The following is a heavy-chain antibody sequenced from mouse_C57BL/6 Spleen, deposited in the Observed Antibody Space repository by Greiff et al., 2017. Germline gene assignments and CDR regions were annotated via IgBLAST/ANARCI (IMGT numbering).Heavy chain of an antibody. J-gene: IGHJ2*01. CDR3: ARNLNPYGSSYVESYFDY. Sequence: QVQLQQSGPGLVAPSQSLSITCTVSGFSLTSYAISWVRQPPGKGLEWLGVIWTGGGTNYNSALKSRLSISKDNSKSQVFLKMNSLQTDDTARYYCARNLNPYGSSYVESYFDYWGQGTTLTVSS. V-gene: IGHV2-9-1*01. D-gene: IGHD1-1*01. CDR1: GFSLTSYA. CDR2: IWTGGGT.